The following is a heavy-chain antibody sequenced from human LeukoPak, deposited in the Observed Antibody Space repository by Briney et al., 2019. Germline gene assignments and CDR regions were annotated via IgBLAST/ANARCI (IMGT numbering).Heavy chain of an antibody. CDR1: GFTVSSNY. Sequence: GGSLRLSCAASGFTVSSNYMSWVRQAPGKGLEWVSVIYSGGNIYYGDSVKGRFTISRDNSKNTLYLQMNSLRAEDTAVYYCAKSHTMVRGVIITFNPYDYWGQGTLVTVSS. J-gene: IGHJ4*02. CDR2: IYSGGNI. V-gene: IGHV3-53*01. CDR3: AKSHTMVRGVIITFNPYDY. D-gene: IGHD3-10*01.